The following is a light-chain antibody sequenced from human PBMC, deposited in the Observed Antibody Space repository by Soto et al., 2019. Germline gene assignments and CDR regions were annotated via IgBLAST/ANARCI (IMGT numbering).Light chain of an antibody. CDR2: KAS. V-gene: IGKV1-5*03. Sequence: DIQMIQSPSTLSASVGDRVTITCRASQTLGRWLAWYQQKPGKALKLLISKASTLESGVPSSFTGRQSGAEFPLTISSLQPYDFATYFCQQYPSYPTFGQGTKVEI. J-gene: IGKJ1*01. CDR1: QTLGRW. CDR3: QQYPSYPT.